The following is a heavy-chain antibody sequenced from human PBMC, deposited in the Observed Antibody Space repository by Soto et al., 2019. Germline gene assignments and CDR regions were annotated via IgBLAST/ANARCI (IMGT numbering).Heavy chain of an antibody. V-gene: IGHV3-74*01. D-gene: IGHD6-13*01. CDR1: GFTFSSYW. Sequence: GGSLRLSCAASGFTFSSYWMHWVRQAPGNGLMWVSRINSDGSSTSYADSVKGRFTSSRDNAKNTLYLQMNSLRAEETAVYYCARPDAYSSSWYVYWGQGTLVTVSS. CDR2: INSDGSST. J-gene: IGHJ4*02. CDR3: ARPDAYSSSWYVY.